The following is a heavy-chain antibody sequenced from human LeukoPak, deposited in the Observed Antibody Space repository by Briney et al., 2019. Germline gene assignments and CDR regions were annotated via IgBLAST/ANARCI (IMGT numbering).Heavy chain of an antibody. CDR1: RFTFSSFD. D-gene: IGHD6-19*01. Sequence: GGSLRLSCAASRFTFSSFDLNWVRQAPGKGLEWVAYISGSGTTIYYADSVKGGYTISRDNAKNSLYLHMNSLRAEDTAVYYCARELAVAATGTFESWGQGTLVTVSS. V-gene: IGHV3-48*03. CDR3: ARELAVAATGTFES. J-gene: IGHJ4*02. CDR2: ISGSGTTI.